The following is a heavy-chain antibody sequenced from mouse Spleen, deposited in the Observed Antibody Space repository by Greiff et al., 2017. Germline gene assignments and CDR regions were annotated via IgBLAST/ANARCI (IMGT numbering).Heavy chain of an antibody. CDR1: GYTFTSYV. Sequence: EVQLQQPGSELVRPGASVKLSCKASGYTFTSYVMHWVKQKPGQGLEWIGYINPYNDGTKYNEKFKGKATLTSDKSSSTAYMELSSLTSEDSAVYYCAREGTAPFDYWGQGTTLTVSS. V-gene: IGHV1-14*01. D-gene: IGHD4-1*01. CDR3: AREGTAPFDY. J-gene: IGHJ2*01. CDR2: INPYNDGT.